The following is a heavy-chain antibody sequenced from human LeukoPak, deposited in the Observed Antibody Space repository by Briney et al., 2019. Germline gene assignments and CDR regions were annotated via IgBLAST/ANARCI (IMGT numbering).Heavy chain of an antibody. D-gene: IGHD1-1*01. CDR1: GFTFSDYD. CDR3: ARVAKERVGGVYYFDY. J-gene: IGHJ4*02. Sequence: GGSLTLSCAASGFTFSDYDMHWVRQATGKGLEWVSAIGTAGDTYYTGSVKGRFTISRENAKNSLYLQMNSLRAGDTAVYYCARVAKERVGGVYYFDYWGQGTLVTVSS. V-gene: IGHV3-13*01. CDR2: IGTAGDT.